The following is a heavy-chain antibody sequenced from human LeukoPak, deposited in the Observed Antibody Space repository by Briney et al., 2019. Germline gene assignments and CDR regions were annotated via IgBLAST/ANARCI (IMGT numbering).Heavy chain of an antibody. J-gene: IGHJ4*02. Sequence: ASVKVSCKASGYTFTSYYMHWVRQAPGQGLEWMGWINPNSGGTNYAQKFQGRVTMTRDTSISTAYMELSRLRSDDTAVYYCARVRARTACYDYWGQGTLVTVSS. V-gene: IGHV1-2*02. CDR3: ARVRARTACYDY. CDR1: GYTFTSYY. CDR2: INPNSGGT. D-gene: IGHD2-21*01.